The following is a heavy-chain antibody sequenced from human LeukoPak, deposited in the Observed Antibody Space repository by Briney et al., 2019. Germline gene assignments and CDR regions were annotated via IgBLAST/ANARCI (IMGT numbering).Heavy chain of an antibody. CDR3: ARGVAMVKN. J-gene: IGHJ4*02. Sequence: PSETLSLTCTVSGGSISSGSYYWSWIRQPAGKGLEWIGRIYTSGSTNYNPSLKSRVTISVDTSKNQFSLKLSSVTAADTAVYCCARGVAMVKNWGQGTLVTVSS. CDR2: IYTSGST. D-gene: IGHD4/OR15-4a*01. V-gene: IGHV4-61*02. CDR1: GGSISSGSYY.